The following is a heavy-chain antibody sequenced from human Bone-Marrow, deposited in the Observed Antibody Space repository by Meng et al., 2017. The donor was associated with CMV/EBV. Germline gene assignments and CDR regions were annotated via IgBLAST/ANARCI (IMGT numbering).Heavy chain of an antibody. CDR2: IYYSGST. Sequence: SETLSLTCTVSGGSVSSGSYYWSWIRQPPGKGLEWIWYIYYSGSTNYNPSLKSRVTISVDTSKNQSSLKLSSVTAADTAVYYCGRILYDSSGYPDYWGQGTLVTVSS. CDR3: GRILYDSSGYPDY. CDR1: GGSVSSGSYY. D-gene: IGHD3-22*01. J-gene: IGHJ4*02. V-gene: IGHV4-61*01.